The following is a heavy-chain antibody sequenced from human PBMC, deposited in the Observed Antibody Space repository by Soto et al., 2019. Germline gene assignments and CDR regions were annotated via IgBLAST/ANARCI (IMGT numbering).Heavy chain of an antibody. Sequence: ASVKVSCKASGYTFTSYGISWVRQAPGQGLEWKGWISAYNGNTNYAQKLQGRVTMTTDTSTSTAYMELRSLRSDDTALYYCARVFCSGGSCYAVSDYWGQGTLVTVSS. D-gene: IGHD2-15*01. V-gene: IGHV1-18*01. CDR3: ARVFCSGGSCYAVSDY. CDR1: GYTFTSYG. J-gene: IGHJ4*02. CDR2: ISAYNGNT.